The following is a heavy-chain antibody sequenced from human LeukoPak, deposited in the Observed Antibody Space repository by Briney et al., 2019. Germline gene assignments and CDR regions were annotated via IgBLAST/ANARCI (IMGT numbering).Heavy chain of an antibody. CDR2: IRYDRSNK. D-gene: IGHD2-2*01. Sequence: PGGSVRLSCAASGFTFSIYGMHWVRQAPGEGLEWVAFIRYDRSNKYYADSVKGRFTISTDNSKNTVYLQMNSLRAEDTAVYYCAAPGVPAATYYFDYWGQGTLVTVSS. J-gene: IGHJ4*02. CDR3: AAPGVPAATYYFDY. CDR1: GFTFSIYG. V-gene: IGHV3-30*02.